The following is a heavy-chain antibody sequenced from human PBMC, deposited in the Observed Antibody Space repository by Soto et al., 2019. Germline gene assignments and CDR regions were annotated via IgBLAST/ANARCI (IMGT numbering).Heavy chain of an antibody. CDR3: ARGDYSNPYYYYYYGMDV. Sequence: QVQLVQSGAEVKKPGSSVKVSCKASGGTFSSYAISWVRQAPGQGLEWMGGIIPIFGTANYAQKFQGRVTITADESTSTAYMELSSLRSEDTAAYYCARGDYSNPYYYYYYGMDVWGQGTTVTVSS. V-gene: IGHV1-69*01. J-gene: IGHJ6*02. CDR2: IIPIFGTA. D-gene: IGHD4-4*01. CDR1: GGTFSSYA.